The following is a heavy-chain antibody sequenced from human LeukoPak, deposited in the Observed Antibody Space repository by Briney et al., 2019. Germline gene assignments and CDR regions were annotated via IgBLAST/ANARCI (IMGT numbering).Heavy chain of an antibody. Sequence: SETVSLTCSVSGHSNRRDHGNWPRHPPGKGLEGIGYVFYTGRPIHNPPFKSRVPMTVDLSKTQFAVKLTSVTAADTAVYFCARGVLVVADAPECFDLWGQGTMVIVSP. D-gene: IGHD2-15*01. CDR2: VFYTGRP. V-gene: IGHV4-59*01. J-gene: IGHJ5*02. CDR1: GHSNRRDH. CDR3: ARGVLVVADAPECFDL.